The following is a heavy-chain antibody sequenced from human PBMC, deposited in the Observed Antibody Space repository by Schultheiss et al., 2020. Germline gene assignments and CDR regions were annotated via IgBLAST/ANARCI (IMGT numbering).Heavy chain of an antibody. CDR1: GGTFSSYA. V-gene: IGHV1-69*13. J-gene: IGHJ6*02. D-gene: IGHD6-6*01. CDR2: IIPIFGTA. CDR3: ARDIGLWQLVLYGMDV. Sequence: SVKVSCKASGGTFSSYAISWVRQAPGQGLEWMGGIIPIFGTANYAQKFQGRVTITADESTSTAYMELSSLRSEDTAVYYCARDIGLWQLVLYGMDVWGQGTTVTVYS.